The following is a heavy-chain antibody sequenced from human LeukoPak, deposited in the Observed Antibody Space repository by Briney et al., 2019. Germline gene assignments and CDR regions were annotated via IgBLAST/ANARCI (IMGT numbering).Heavy chain of an antibody. J-gene: IGHJ4*02. CDR1: GFTFSDYY. Sequence: GGSMRLSCVASGFTFSDYYMSWIRQAPGKGLEWVSYISSSSSHTNYADSVKGRLTISRDNAKNSLYLQMNSLRAEDTAVYYCARSPTYQLVYDYWGQGTLVTVSS. D-gene: IGHD2-2*02. CDR3: ARSPTYQLVYDY. V-gene: IGHV3-11*06. CDR2: ISSSSSHT.